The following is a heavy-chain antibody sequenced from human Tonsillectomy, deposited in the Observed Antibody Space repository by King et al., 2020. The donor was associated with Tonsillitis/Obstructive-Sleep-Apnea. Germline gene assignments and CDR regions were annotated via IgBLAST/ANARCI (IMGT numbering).Heavy chain of an antibody. J-gene: IGHJ3*02. CDR2: IYPGDSDI. V-gene: IGHV5-51*03. CDR1: GYSFTTYW. CDR3: ARGDDSGSYSSGGAFDI. Sequence: VQLVQSGAEVKKPGESLKISCKGSGYSFTTYWIAWVRQMPGKGLEWRGIIYPGDSDIRYSPSFQGQVTISADKSISIAYLQWSSLKASDTAMYYCARGDDSGSYSSGGAFDIWGQGTTVTVSS. D-gene: IGHD1-26*01.